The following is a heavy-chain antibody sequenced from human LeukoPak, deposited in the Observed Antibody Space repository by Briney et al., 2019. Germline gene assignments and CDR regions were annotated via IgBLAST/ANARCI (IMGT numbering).Heavy chain of an antibody. CDR3: EAVAGVFDY. CDR1: GFTFSNYG. J-gene: IGHJ4*02. Sequence: GRSLRLSCAASGFTFSNYGIHWVRQAPGKGLEWVAFIRNDGNDKYYADSVKGRFTISRDNSKSTLYLQMNSLRREDTALYYCEAVAGVFDYWGQGTLVTVSS. D-gene: IGHD6-19*01. V-gene: IGHV3-30*02. CDR2: IRNDGNDK.